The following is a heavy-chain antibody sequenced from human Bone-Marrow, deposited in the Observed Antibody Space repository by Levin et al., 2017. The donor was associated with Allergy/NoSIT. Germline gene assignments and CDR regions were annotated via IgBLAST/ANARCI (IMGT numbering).Heavy chain of an antibody. CDR2: IYNSGRT. V-gene: IGHV4-59*01. CDR1: GGSISGYY. D-gene: IGHD1-26*01. Sequence: SETLSLTCTVSGGSISGYYWSWIRQPPGKGLGWIGYIYNSGRTNYNPSLKSRVTISVDTSKNQFSLRLTSVTAADTAVYYCARCPSGSYPTRFDYWGQGTLVTVSS. J-gene: IGHJ4*02. CDR3: ARCPSGSYPTRFDY.